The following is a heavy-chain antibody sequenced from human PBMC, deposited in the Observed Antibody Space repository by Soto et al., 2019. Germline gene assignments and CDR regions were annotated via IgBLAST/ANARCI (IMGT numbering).Heavy chain of an antibody. CDR1: GGSISPYC. Sequence: SETLSLTCSVSGGSISPYCLLWIRQVPGRGLEWIAYMYYSGRTNFNPSLKSRVTMSIETSRNQISLKMQSVTAADTAVYYCARGPPSTRILGPSRGPYFDPWGQGSLVTVSS. CDR2: MYYSGRT. J-gene: IGHJ5*02. CDR3: ARGPPSTRILGPSRGPYFDP. V-gene: IGHV4-59*01. D-gene: IGHD1-26*01.